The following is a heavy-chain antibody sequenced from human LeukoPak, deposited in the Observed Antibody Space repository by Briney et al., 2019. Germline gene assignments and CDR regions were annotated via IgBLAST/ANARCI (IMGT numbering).Heavy chain of an antibody. V-gene: IGHV3-23*01. Sequence: SVKGRFTISRDNSKNTLYLQMNSLRAEDTAVYYCAHIVVVPAAITLGYFDYWGQGTLVTVSS. CDR3: AHIVVVPAAITLGYFDY. J-gene: IGHJ4*02. D-gene: IGHD2-2*02.